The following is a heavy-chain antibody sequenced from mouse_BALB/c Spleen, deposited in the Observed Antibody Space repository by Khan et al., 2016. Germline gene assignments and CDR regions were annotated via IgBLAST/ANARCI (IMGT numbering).Heavy chain of an antibody. D-gene: IGHD4-1*01. CDR3: ARPWGFAY. CDR1: GYSITSDYA. CDR2: ISYSGST. Sequence: EVQLQESGPGLVNPSQSLSLTCTVTGYSITSDYAWNWIRQFPGNKLEWMGYISYSGSTSYNPSLKSRISITRDTSKNQFFLQLNSVTTEDTATYYCARPWGFAYWGQGTLVTVSA. J-gene: IGHJ3*01. V-gene: IGHV3-2*02.